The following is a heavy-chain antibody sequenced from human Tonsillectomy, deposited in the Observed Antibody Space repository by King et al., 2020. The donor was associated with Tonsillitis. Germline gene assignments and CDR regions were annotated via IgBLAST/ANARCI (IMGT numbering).Heavy chain of an antibody. V-gene: IGHV3-49*05. CDR2: IRSKAYGGTT. Sequence: VQLVESGGGLVKPGRSLRLSCTASGFTFGDYAMRWFRQAPGKGLEWVGFIRSKAYGGTTEYAASVKGRFTISRDDSKSLAYLQMNSLKTEDTAVYYCTSNFYESSGYNLDYWGQGTLVTVSS. CDR3: TSNFYESSGYNLDY. D-gene: IGHD3-22*01. J-gene: IGHJ4*02. CDR1: GFTFGDYA.